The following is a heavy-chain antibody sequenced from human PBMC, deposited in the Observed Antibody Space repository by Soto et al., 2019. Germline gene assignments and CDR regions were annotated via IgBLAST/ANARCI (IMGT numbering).Heavy chain of an antibody. CDR3: ARQAHIVVVTAITKAFPGMDV. V-gene: IGHV4-39*01. Sequence: ASETLSLTCTVSGGSISSSSYYWGWIRQPPGKGLEWIGSIYYSGSTYYNPSLKSRVTISVDTSKNQFSLKLSSVTAADTAVYYCARQAHIVVVTAITKAFPGMDVWGQGTTVTVSS. CDR1: GGSISSSSYY. D-gene: IGHD2-21*02. CDR2: IYYSGST. J-gene: IGHJ6*02.